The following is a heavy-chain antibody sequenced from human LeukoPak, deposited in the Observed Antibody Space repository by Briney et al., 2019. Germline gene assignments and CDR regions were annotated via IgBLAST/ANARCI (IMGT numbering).Heavy chain of an antibody. J-gene: IGHJ4*02. CDR3: ARSDGYSGRRYFDY. Sequence: SETLSLTCAVYGGSFSGYYWSWIRQPPGKGLEWIGEINHSGSTNYNPSLKSRVTISVDRSKNQFSLKLSSVTAADTAVYYCARSDGYSGRRYFDYWGQGTLVTVSS. V-gene: IGHV4-34*01. CDR2: INHSGST. CDR1: GGSFSGYY. D-gene: IGHD2-15*01.